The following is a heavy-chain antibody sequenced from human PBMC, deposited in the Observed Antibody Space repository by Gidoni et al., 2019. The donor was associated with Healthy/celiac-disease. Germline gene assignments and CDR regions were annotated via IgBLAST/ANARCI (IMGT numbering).Heavy chain of an antibody. Sequence: QLQLQESGPGLVKPSETLSLTCTVSGGSISSSSYYWGWIRQPPGKGLEWIGSIYYSGSTYYNPSLKSRVTISVDTSKNQFSLKLSSVTAADTAVDYCARHGQRSFVVVTAIDYWGQGTLVTVSS. CDR1: GGSISSSSYY. J-gene: IGHJ4*02. CDR3: ARHGQRSFVVVTAIDY. V-gene: IGHV4-39*01. CDR2: IYYSGST. D-gene: IGHD2-21*02.